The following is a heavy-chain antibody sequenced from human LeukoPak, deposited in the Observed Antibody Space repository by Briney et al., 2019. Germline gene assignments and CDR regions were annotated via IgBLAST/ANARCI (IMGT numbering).Heavy chain of an antibody. Sequence: PGGSLRLSCAASGFTVSSYSMNWVRQAPGKGLEWVSSISRSSSYIYYADSLKGRFTISRDNAKISLYLQMNSLRAEDTAVYYCARAAQSSSTKDYYYMDVWGKGTTVTVSS. CDR3: ARAAQSSSTKDYYYMDV. D-gene: IGHD6-6*01. CDR2: ISRSSSYI. CDR1: GFTVSSYS. V-gene: IGHV3-21*01. J-gene: IGHJ6*03.